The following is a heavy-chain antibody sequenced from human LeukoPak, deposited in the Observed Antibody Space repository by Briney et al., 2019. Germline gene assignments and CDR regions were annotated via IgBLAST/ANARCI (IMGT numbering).Heavy chain of an antibody. J-gene: IGHJ6*03. CDR1: GFTFSSYS. D-gene: IGHD6-6*01. V-gene: IGHV3-21*01. CDR2: ISSSSSYI. Sequence: AGGSLRLSCAASGFTFSSYSMKWVRQAPGKGLEWVSSISSSSSYIYYADSVKGRFTISRDNAKNSLYLQVNSLRAEDTAIYYCTRDVTIAARPYYYYYYMDVWGKGTTVTVSS. CDR3: TRDVTIAARPYYYYYYMDV.